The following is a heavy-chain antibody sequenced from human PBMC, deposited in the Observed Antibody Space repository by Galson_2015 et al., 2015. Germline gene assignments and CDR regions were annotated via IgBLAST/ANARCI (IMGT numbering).Heavy chain of an antibody. CDR3: ARDDASNYYFKLDS. Sequence: SLRLSCAASGFVFSSYNMNWVRQAPGKGLERVSFISSSNSHIYYADSVKGRSTISRDNTKNSLYLQMDSLRAEDTAVYYCARDDASNYYFKLDSWGQGTLVAVSS. D-gene: IGHD2/OR15-2a*01. J-gene: IGHJ4*02. CDR1: GFVFSSYN. V-gene: IGHV3-21*01. CDR2: ISSSNSHI.